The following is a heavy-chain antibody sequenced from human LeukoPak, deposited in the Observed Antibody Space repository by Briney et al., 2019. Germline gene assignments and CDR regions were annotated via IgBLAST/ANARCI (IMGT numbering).Heavy chain of an antibody. Sequence: GGSLRLSCAASGFTLNDYWMHWVRQGPGKGLVWVSRINSDGATTTYADSVKGRFTISSDNAKNTLYLQMNSLRAEDTAVYYCERAGQGFDSWGQGTLVTVSA. CDR3: ERAGQGFDS. J-gene: IGHJ5*01. V-gene: IGHV3-74*01. CDR1: GFTLNDYW. CDR2: INSDGATT.